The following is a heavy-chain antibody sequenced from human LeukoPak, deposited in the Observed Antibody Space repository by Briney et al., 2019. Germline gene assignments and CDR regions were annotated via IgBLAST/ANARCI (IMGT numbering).Heavy chain of an antibody. J-gene: IGHJ4*02. CDR3: ARGVYDSSAYRSSTNFDY. CDR1: GYSISSGYY. V-gene: IGHV4-38-2*02. D-gene: IGHD3-22*01. Sequence: KSSETLSLTCTVSGYSISSGYYWGWIRQPPGKGLEWIGSIFYTGSPFYTNTYHNPSLKSRVTISVDTSKNELSLKLTSVTATDTAAYFCARGVYDSSAYRSSTNFDYWGQGTLVTVSS. CDR2: IFYTGSPFYTNT.